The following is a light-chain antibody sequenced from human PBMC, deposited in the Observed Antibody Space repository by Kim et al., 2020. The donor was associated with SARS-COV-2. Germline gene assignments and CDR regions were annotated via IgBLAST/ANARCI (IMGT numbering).Light chain of an antibody. CDR2: QPS. V-gene: IGLV3-1*01. Sequence: VPPGQTASITCSGDKLGDKYACWYQQKPGQSPVLVIYQPSKRPSGIPERFSGSNSGNTATLTISGTQAMDEADYYCQAWDSSTVVFGGGTQLTVL. CDR1: KLGDKY. J-gene: IGLJ2*01. CDR3: QAWDSSTVV.